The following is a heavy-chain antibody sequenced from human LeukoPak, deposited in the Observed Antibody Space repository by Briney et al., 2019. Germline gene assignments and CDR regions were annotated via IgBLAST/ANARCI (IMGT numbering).Heavy chain of an antibody. CDR1: GGSISSGGYS. CDR3: ARVGAIRYFDWSAYPLDY. D-gene: IGHD3-9*01. Sequence: SETLSLTCAVSGGSISSGGYSWSWIRQPPGKGLEWIGSIYYSGSTYYNPSLKSRVTISVDTSKNQFSLKLSSVTAADTAVYYCARVGAIRYFDWSAYPLDYWGQGTLVTVSS. V-gene: IGHV4-39*07. CDR2: IYYSGST. J-gene: IGHJ4*02.